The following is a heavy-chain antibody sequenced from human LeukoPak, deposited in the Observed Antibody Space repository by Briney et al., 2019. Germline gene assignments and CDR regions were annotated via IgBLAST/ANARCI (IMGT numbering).Heavy chain of an antibody. Sequence: GGSLRLSCAASEFVFSDYYMSWIRQAPGKGLERVSYISDSGSTIYYADSVKGRFTIPRDNVKNSLYLQMNGLRAEDTAVYYCAREMEGDYGSGTFFDLWGQGNMVTVSS. J-gene: IGHJ4*02. CDR3: AREMEGDYGSGTFFDL. V-gene: IGHV3-11*01. CDR2: ISDSGSTI. CDR1: EFVFSDYY. D-gene: IGHD3-10*01.